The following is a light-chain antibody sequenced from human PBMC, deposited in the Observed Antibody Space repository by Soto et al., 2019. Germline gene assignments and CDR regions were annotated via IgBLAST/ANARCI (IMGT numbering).Light chain of an antibody. Sequence: EIVLTQSPGTLSLSPGERATLSCRASQSVSSSYLAWYQQKPGQAPRLLIYGASSRATGIPDRFSGSGSGTDFTLIISRLEPEDFAVYSCQQYGSSLTWTFGQGTKVDIK. J-gene: IGKJ1*01. CDR2: GAS. CDR1: QSVSSSY. CDR3: QQYGSSLTWT. V-gene: IGKV3-20*01.